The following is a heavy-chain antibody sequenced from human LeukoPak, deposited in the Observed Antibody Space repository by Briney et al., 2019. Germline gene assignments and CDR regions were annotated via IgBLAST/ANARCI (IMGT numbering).Heavy chain of an antibody. CDR1: GYTFTSYD. Sequence: PRASVKVSCKASGYTFTSYDISWVRQAPGQGLEWMGGIIPIFGTANYAQKFQGRVTITADESTSTAYMELSSLRSEDTAVYYCARVPTSTGTTRYYFDYWGQGTLVTVSS. CDR2: IIPIFGTA. D-gene: IGHD1-1*01. CDR3: ARVPTSTGTTRYYFDY. V-gene: IGHV1-69*13. J-gene: IGHJ4*02.